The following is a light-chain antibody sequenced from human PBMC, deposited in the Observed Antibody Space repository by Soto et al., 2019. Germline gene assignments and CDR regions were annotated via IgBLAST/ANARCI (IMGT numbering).Light chain of an antibody. J-gene: IGKJ5*01. Sequence: TQMTQFPSTLSASLGDRVTITCRASQSISSWLAWYQQKPGKVPNLLMYKASSLESGVPSRFSGSGSGTDFTLTLNNLQPDDFGTYYCQQYNSYPITFGQGTRLEIK. CDR3: QQYNSYPIT. V-gene: IGKV1-5*03. CDR1: QSISSW. CDR2: KAS.